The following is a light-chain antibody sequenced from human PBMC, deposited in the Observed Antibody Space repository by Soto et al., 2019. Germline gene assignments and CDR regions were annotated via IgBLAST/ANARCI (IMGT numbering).Light chain of an antibody. V-gene: IGLV2-14*01. J-gene: IGLJ1*01. Sequence: QSVLTQPASVSGSPGQSITISCTGTSSDVGAYDFVSWYQQHPGKAPKYLIYEVSNRPSGVSDRFSGSKSGTTASLTISGLQAEDEADYYCSSFKGTNSFVFGTGTKLTVL. CDR3: SSFKGTNSFV. CDR1: SSDVGAYDF. CDR2: EVS.